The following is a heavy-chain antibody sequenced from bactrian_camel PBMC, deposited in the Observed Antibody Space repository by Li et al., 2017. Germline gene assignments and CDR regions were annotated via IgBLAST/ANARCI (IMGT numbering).Heavy chain of an antibody. CDR1: GSPYDTPI. Sequence: HVQLVESGGDSVESGGSLRLSCSASGSPYDTPIMGWFRQAPGQEREAVAAIDSGGFTNYIDSVKGRFTISRDNAKNTLYLEMNSLKPEDTAMYYCAADSLSRATPAGRIYIIFKSLERTLVTGARGPRSPSP. V-gene: IGHV3S53*01. J-gene: IGHJ6*01. CDR3: AADSLSRATPAGRIYIIFKSLERTLVT. CDR2: IDSGGFT. D-gene: IGHD1*01.